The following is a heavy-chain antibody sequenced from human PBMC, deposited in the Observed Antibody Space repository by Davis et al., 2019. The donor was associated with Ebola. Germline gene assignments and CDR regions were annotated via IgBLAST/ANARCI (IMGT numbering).Heavy chain of an antibody. V-gene: IGHV3-48*01. Sequence: GESLKISCAASGFTFSSYWMHWVRQAPGKGLEWVSYISSSSSTIYYADSVKGRFTISRDNAKNSLYLQMNSLRAEDTALYYCAKEVAAAGGYYYGMDVWGQGTTVTVSS. CDR2: ISSSSSTI. CDR1: GFTFSSYW. D-gene: IGHD6-13*01. J-gene: IGHJ6*02. CDR3: AKEVAAAGGYYYGMDV.